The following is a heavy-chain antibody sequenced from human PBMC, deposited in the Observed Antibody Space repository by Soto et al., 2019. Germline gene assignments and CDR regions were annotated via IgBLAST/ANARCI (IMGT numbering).Heavy chain of an antibody. CDR3: ATGDVNSMFES. V-gene: IGHV4-4*02. CDR2: IYHGGGT. CDR1: GGSISSSDW. J-gene: IGHJ4*02. Sequence: SETLSLTCAVSGGSISSSDWWTWVRQAPGKGREWFGKIYHGGGTNYTTSLKSRVTISIDKPKNNLSLKLSTVTAAATAVYFFATGDVNSMFESWGRGTLVTVSS.